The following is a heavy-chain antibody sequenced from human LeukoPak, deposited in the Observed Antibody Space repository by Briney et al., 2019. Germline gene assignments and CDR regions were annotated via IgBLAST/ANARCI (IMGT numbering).Heavy chain of an antibody. D-gene: IGHD2-8*01. Sequence: ASVKVSCKASGGTFSSYAISWVRQAPGQGLEWMGRIIPIFGTANYAQKFQGRVTITRNTSISTAYMELSSLRSEDTAVYYCARASPPYLDFDYWGQGTLVTVSS. V-gene: IGHV1-69*05. CDR2: IIPIFGTA. CDR1: GGTFSSYA. CDR3: ARASPPYLDFDY. J-gene: IGHJ4*02.